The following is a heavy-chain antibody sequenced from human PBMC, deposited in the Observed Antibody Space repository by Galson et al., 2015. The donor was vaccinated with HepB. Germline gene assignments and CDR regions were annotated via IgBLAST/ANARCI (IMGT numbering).Heavy chain of an antibody. CDR1: GYTFTSYG. CDR3: ARLDTAMDYYYGMDV. Sequence: SVKVSCKASGYTFTSYGISWVRQAPGQGLEWMGWISAYNGNTNYAQKLQGRVTMTPDTSTSTAYMELRSLRSDDTAVYYCARLDTAMDYYYGMDVWGQGTTVTVSS. D-gene: IGHD5-18*01. CDR2: ISAYNGNT. V-gene: IGHV1-18*04. J-gene: IGHJ6*02.